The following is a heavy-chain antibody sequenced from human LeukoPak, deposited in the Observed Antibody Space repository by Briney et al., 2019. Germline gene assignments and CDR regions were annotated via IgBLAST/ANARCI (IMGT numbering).Heavy chain of an antibody. V-gene: IGHV3-33*06. D-gene: IGHD3-22*01. CDR1: GFTFSSYG. CDR2: IWFDGNNK. CDR3: AKDLSPYYYDSSGHYIPHDAFDI. Sequence: PGGSLRLSCAASGFTFSSYGMHWVRQAPGKGLEWVAVIWFDGNNKYYTDSVKGRFTISRDNSKNTLYLQMNSLRAEDTAIYYCAKDLSPYYYDSSGHYIPHDAFDIWGRGTMVTVSP. J-gene: IGHJ3*02.